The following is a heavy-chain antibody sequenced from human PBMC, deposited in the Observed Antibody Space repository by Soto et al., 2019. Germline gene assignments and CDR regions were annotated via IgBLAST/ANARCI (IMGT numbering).Heavy chain of an antibody. CDR3: ARDRMVRGRGVLGLG. J-gene: IGHJ4*02. CDR1: GGSISSGGYY. V-gene: IGHV4-31*03. Sequence: QVQLQGSGPGLVKPSQTLSLTCTVSGGSISSGGYYWSWIRQHPGKGLEWIGYIYYSGSTYYNPSLKSRVTISVDTSKNQFSLKLSSVTAADTAVYYCARDRMVRGRGVLGLGWGQGTLVTVSS. CDR2: IYYSGST. D-gene: IGHD3-10*01.